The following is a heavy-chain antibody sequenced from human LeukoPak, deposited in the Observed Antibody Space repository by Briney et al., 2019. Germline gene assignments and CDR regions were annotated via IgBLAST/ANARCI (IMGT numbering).Heavy chain of an antibody. CDR1: GYTFIGYY. CDR3: ARVHGYGGNIPVFEY. D-gene: IGHD4-23*01. CDR2: INPNSGGT. Sequence: ASVKVSCKASGYTFIGYYMHWVRQAPGQGLEWMGWINPNSGGTNYAQKFQGRVTMTRDTSISTAYMELSRLRSDDTAVYYCARVHGYGGNIPVFEYWGQGTLVTVSS. J-gene: IGHJ4*02. V-gene: IGHV1-2*02.